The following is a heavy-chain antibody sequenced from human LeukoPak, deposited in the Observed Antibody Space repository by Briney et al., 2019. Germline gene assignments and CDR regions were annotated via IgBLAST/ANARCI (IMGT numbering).Heavy chain of an antibody. CDR2: INPNNGGR. V-gene: IGHV1-2*02. CDR3: ARGPGLATIWSRYYMDV. J-gene: IGHJ6*03. CDR1: RYTFTDYY. D-gene: IGHD5-12*01. Sequence: ASVKVSCKASRYTFTDYYMHWVRQAPGQGLEWMGWINPNNGGRIYAQKFQGRVTITADESTSTAYMELSSLRSEDTAVYYCARGPGLATIWSRYYMDVWGKGTTVTISS.